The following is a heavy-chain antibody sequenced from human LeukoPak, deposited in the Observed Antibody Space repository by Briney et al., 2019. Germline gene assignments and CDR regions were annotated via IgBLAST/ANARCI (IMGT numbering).Heavy chain of an antibody. Sequence: PGGSLRLPCAASGFTISTYWMTWVRQAPGEGREWVANIKQDGSEKYYVDSVKGRFTISRDNAKNSLYLQMDSLRAEDTAMYYCVNGGSWYVHWGQGTLVTVSS. CDR3: VNGGSWYVH. CDR1: GFTISTYW. V-gene: IGHV3-7*01. CDR2: IKQDGSEK. D-gene: IGHD3-16*01. J-gene: IGHJ5*02.